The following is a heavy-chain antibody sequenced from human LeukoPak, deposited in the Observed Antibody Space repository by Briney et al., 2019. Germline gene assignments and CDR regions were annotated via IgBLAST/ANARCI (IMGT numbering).Heavy chain of an antibody. J-gene: IGHJ6*02. CDR3: ARSEQQLVNYYYYYYGMDV. CDR2: IYPGDSDT. D-gene: IGHD6-13*01. V-gene: IGHV5-51*01. CDR1: GYSFTSYW. Sequence: GESLKISCKGSGYSFTSYWIGWVRQMPGKGLEWMGIIYPGDSDTRYSPSFQGQVTISADKSISTAYLQWSSLKASDTAMYYCARSEQQLVNYYYYYYGMDVWGQGTTVTVSS.